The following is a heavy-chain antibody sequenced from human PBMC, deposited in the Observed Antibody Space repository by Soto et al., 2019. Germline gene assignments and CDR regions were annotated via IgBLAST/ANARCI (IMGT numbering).Heavy chain of an antibody. CDR3: AKDYSSGWIAEYFQH. D-gene: IGHD6-19*01. J-gene: IGHJ1*01. CDR1: GFTFSSYA. CDR2: ISGSGGST. V-gene: IGHV3-23*01. Sequence: GGSLRLSCAASGFTFSSYAMSWVRQAPGKGLEWVSAISGSGGSTYYADSVKGRFTISRDNSKNTLYLQMNSLRAEDTAVYYCAKDYSSGWIAEYFQHWGQGTLVTVSS.